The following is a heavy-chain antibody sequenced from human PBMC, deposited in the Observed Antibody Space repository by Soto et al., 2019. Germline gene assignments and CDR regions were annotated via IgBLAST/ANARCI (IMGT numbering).Heavy chain of an antibody. Sequence: QVQLVQSGAEVKKPGSSVKVSCKASGGTFSSYAISWVRQAPGQGLEWMGGFIPIFGTADYAQKFQGRVTITAHKSTRTAYMDLSSLSSEDTAVYYCARGLTGTTLAYGMDVWGQGTTVTVSS. CDR3: ARGLTGTTLAYGMDV. CDR2: FIPIFGTA. J-gene: IGHJ6*02. D-gene: IGHD1-7*01. CDR1: GGTFSSYA. V-gene: IGHV1-69*14.